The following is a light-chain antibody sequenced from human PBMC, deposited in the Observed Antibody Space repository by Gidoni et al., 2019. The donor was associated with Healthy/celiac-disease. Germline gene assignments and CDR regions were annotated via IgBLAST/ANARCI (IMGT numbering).Light chain of an antibody. CDR2: DAS. Sequence: ELVLPQSPATLSLSPGERATLSCSASQSVSSYLAWYQQKPGQAPRLLISDASNRATGLPARFSGSGSGTDFTLTISSLEPEDFAVYYCQQRSNLFGQGTRLEIK. CDR1: QSVSSY. J-gene: IGKJ5*01. V-gene: IGKV3-11*01. CDR3: QQRSNL.